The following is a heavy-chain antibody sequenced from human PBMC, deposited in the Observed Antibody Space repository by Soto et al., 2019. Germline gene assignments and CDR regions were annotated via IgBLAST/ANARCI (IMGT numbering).Heavy chain of an antibody. CDR2: ISAYNGNT. V-gene: IGHV1-18*01. D-gene: IGHD3-3*01. CDR1: GYTFTSYG. Sequence: ASVKVSCKASGYTFTSYGISWVRQAPGQGLEWMGWISAYNGNTNYAQKLQGRVTMTTDTSTSTAYMELRSLRSDDTAVYYCARNLKGNYDFWSGSHQGYNWFDPWGQGTLVTVSS. J-gene: IGHJ5*02. CDR3: ARNLKGNYDFWSGSHQGYNWFDP.